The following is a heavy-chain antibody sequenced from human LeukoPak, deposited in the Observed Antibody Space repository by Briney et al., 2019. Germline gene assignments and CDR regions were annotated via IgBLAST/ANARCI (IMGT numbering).Heavy chain of an antibody. D-gene: IGHD6-6*01. V-gene: IGHV1-2*02. CDR2: INPNSGGT. CDR1: GYTFTGYY. CDR3: ARGGSSSSSYYFDY. J-gene: IGHJ4*02. Sequence: ASVKVSCKASGYTFTGYYMHWERQAPGQGLEWMGWINPNSGGTNYAQKFQGRVTMTRDTSISTAYMELSSLRSEDTAVYYCARGGSSSSSYYFDYWGQGTLVTVSS.